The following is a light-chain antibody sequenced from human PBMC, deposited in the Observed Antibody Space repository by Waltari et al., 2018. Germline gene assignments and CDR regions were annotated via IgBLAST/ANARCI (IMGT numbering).Light chain of an antibody. Sequence: QSALTQPASVSGSPGQSITISCTGTSSDVGGYKYVSWYQQHPGKAPKLMIYDVSERPSGVSNPFSGSKSANTASLTIAGLQAEDEADYYCCSYAGSGTYVFGTGTKVTVL. CDR3: CSYAGSGTYV. J-gene: IGLJ1*01. CDR2: DVS. V-gene: IGLV2-23*02. CDR1: SSDVGGYKY.